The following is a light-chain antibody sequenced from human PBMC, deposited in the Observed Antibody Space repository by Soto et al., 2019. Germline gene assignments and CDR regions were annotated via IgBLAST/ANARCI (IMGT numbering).Light chain of an antibody. CDR2: GAS. V-gene: IGKV3-20*01. CDR3: QHFGSSPPSWS. CDR1: QSVGSSY. Sequence: ETVLTQSPGTLSLSPGERATLSCRASQSVGSSYLAWYQQKPAQAPRLLIYGASNRATGIPDRFSGSGSGTDFTLTICRLGPEDFAVYYCQHFGSSPPSWSFGQGTKVEV. J-gene: IGKJ1*01.